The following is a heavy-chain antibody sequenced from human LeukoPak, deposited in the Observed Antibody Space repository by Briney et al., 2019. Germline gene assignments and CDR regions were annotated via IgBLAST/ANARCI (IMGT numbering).Heavy chain of an antibody. CDR1: GGSISSGGYS. D-gene: IGHD3-22*01. CDR3: ARVGTIYDSSGYYYGGFDY. Sequence: PSETLSLTCAVSGGSISSGGYSWSWIRQPPGKGLEWIGYIYHSGSTYYNPSLKSRVTISVDRSKNQFSLKLSSVTAADTAVYYCARVGTIYDSSGYYYGGFDYWGQGTLVTVSS. J-gene: IGHJ4*02. CDR2: IYHSGST. V-gene: IGHV4-30-2*01.